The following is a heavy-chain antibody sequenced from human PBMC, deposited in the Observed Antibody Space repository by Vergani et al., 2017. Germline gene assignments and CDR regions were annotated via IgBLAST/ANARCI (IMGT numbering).Heavy chain of an antibody. CDR2: VCHSGDT. J-gene: IGHJ5*02. Sequence: QVNLQESGPGLVKTSETLSLTCAVSGDSISSGNNWGWIRQPPGKGLEWISSVCHSGDTYFNPSLKGRVSISMDTSKNYFFLTLSSVTAADTAMYYCARRSSSYYFDIWGQGVLITVSS. CDR1: GDSISSGNN. CDR3: ARRSSSYYFDI. V-gene: IGHV4-38-2*01. D-gene: IGHD3-22*01.